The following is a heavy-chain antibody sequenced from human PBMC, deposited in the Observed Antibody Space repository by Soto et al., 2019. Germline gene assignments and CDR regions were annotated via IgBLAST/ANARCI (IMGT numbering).Heavy chain of an antibody. Sequence: SETLSLTCTVSGGSVSSYYWSWIRQPPGKGLEWIGYIYYSGSTNYNPSLKSRVAISVDTSKNQFSLKLSSVTAADTAVYYCASLSRRRGVWGNALDVWGRGTMVT. D-gene: IGHD2-8*02. J-gene: IGHJ3*01. CDR1: GGSVSSYY. V-gene: IGHV4-59*02. CDR3: ASLSRRRGVWGNALDV. CDR2: IYYSGST.